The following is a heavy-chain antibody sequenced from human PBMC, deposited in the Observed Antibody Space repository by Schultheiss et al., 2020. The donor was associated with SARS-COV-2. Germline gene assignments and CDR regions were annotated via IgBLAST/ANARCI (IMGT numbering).Heavy chain of an antibody. CDR1: GHTRTESS. CDR3: ARHRGRGISGVIIPSALDV. CDR2: FDPEDAVT. V-gene: IGHV1-24*01. Sequence: ASVKVSCKVSGHTRTESSMHWVRQAPGKGLEWMGGFDPEDAVTIYSQKFQGRVIMTEDTATVTAYMELSSLRSEDTAVYYCARHRGRGISGVIIPSALDVWGQGTTVTVSS. J-gene: IGHJ6*02. D-gene: IGHD3-3*01.